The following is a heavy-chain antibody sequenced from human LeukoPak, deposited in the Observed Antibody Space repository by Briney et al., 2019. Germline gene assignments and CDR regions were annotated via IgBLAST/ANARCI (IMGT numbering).Heavy chain of an antibody. CDR2: ISWNSDMI. CDR1: GFTFDDYE. D-gene: IGHD3-10*01. V-gene: IGHV3-9*03. Sequence: GGSLRLSCAASGFTFDDYEMTWVRQAPGKGLEWVSGISWNSDMIGYADSVKGRFTISRDNAKNSLYLQMNSLRAEDMALYYCAKSKYLGGSYDYWGQGTLVTVSS. CDR3: AKSKYLGGSYDY. J-gene: IGHJ4*02.